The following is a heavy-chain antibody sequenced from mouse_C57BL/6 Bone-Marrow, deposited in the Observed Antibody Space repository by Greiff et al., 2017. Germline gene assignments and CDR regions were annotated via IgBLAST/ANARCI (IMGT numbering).Heavy chain of an antibody. V-gene: IGHV5-4*01. Sequence: EVQGVESGGGLVKPGGSLKLSCAASGFTFSSYAMSWVRQTPEKRLEWVATISDGGSYTYYPENVKGRFTIARDNAKNNLYLQMSQLKSEDTAMYYCAKKHWERAMDDWGQGTSVTVSS. J-gene: IGHJ4*01. CDR1: GFTFSSYA. CDR2: ISDGGSYT. D-gene: IGHD4-1*01. CDR3: AKKHWERAMDD.